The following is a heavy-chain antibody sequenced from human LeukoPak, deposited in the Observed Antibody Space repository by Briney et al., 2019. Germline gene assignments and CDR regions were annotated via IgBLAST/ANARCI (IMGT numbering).Heavy chain of an antibody. D-gene: IGHD6-13*01. CDR1: GFTCSDYH. J-gene: IGHJ4*02. CDR2: ISSSGSAI. Sequence: GGSLRLSCAASGFTCSDYHMSWIRQSRGKGLEWLSFISSSGSAIYYADYVKGRFTISRDNAKNSLYLQMNSLRAEDTAVYYCARGYSNSWSPFDYWGQGTLVTVSS. CDR3: ARGYSNSWSPFDY. V-gene: IGHV3-11*01.